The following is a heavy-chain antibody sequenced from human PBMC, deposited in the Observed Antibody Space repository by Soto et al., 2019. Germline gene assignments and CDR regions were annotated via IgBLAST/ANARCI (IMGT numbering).Heavy chain of an antibody. V-gene: IGHV1-69*13. CDR1: GYTFINYY. CDR3: ASCTYYYDSSGLYGMDV. CDR2: IIPIFGTA. Sequence: SVKVSCKASGYTFINYYIHWVRQAPGQGLEWMAIIIPIFGTANYAQKFQGRVTITADESTSTAYMELSSLRSEDTAVYYCASCTYYYDSSGLYGMDVWGQGTTVTVSS. D-gene: IGHD3-22*01. J-gene: IGHJ6*02.